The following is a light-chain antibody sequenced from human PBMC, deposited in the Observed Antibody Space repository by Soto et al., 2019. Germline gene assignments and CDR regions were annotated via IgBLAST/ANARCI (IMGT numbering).Light chain of an antibody. J-gene: IGKJ1*01. Sequence: IQITQSPSSLYASVGDRVTIYCRASQGIRNDLAWYQQKTGKAPKLLIFAASNLQSGVPSRFSGSGSGTEFTLSVSSLQPEDFATYYCLQLDSYPRTFGQGTKVDI. V-gene: IGKV1-17*01. CDR3: LQLDSYPRT. CDR2: AAS. CDR1: QGIRND.